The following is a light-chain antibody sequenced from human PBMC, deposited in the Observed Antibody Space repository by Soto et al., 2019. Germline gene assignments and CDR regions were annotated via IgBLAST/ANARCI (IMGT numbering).Light chain of an antibody. CDR3: EAWDDSLNVYV. Sequence: QPVLTQPPSASGTPGQRVPISCSGGSSNIGTNAVNWYQQLPGTAPKLLIYNNNQRPSGVPDRFSGSKSGTSDSLAISGLQSEDDADYYGEAWDDSLNVYVLGTGTKVTVL. CDR1: SSNIGTNA. V-gene: IGLV1-44*01. CDR2: NNN. J-gene: IGLJ1*01.